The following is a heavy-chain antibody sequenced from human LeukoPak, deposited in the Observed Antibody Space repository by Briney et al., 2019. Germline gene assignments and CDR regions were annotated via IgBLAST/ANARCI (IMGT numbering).Heavy chain of an antibody. J-gene: IGHJ4*02. CDR2: TFYRSKWYN. V-gene: IGHV6-1*01. CDR3: ARGGSYSFDY. CDR1: GDSVSSNSAA. D-gene: IGHD1-26*01. Sequence: SQTLSLTCAISGDSVSSNSAAWNWIRQSPSRGLERLGRTFYRSKWYNGYAVSVKSRITINPDTSKDQFSLQLNSVTPDDTAVYYCARGGSYSFDYWGQGTLVTVSS.